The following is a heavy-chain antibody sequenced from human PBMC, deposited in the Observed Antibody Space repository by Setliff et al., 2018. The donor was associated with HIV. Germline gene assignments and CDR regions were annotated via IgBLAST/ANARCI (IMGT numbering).Heavy chain of an antibody. J-gene: IGHJ6*02. CDR3: ARGGGDGYNYNYYYYGMDV. CDR2: IYTSGST. D-gene: IGHD1-1*01. CDR1: GGSISSGSYY. V-gene: IGHV4-61*02. Sequence: PSETLSLTCTVSGGSISSGSYYWSWIRQPAGKGLEWIGRIYTSGSTNYNPSLKSRVTISVDTSKNQFPLKLSSVTAADTAVYYCARGGGDGYNYNYYYYGMDVWGQGTTVTVSS.